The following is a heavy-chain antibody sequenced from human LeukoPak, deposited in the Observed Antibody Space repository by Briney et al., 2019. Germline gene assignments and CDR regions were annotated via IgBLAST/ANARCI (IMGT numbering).Heavy chain of an antibody. CDR1: GFTFTSLP. Sequence: PGGSLRLSCAASGFTFTSLPLHWVRQAPGKGLEWVAVSSTHGSDEYYADSVKGRFTVFSDNSKKTVYLQMDSLRAADTAVYHCAMDYYDSNGYSRGWDYWGQGTLVTVSS. V-gene: IGHV3-30*04. CDR2: SSTHGSDE. D-gene: IGHD3-22*01. J-gene: IGHJ4*02. CDR3: AMDYYDSNGYSRGWDY.